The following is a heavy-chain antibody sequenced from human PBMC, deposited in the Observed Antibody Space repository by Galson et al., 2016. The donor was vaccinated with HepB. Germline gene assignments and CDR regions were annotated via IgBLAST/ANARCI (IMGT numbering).Heavy chain of an antibody. CDR1: VDSVSSDDYS. J-gene: IGHJ5*02. V-gene: IGHV4-30-2*01. CDR3: ARSPYDFVSGYYKWFDL. D-gene: IGHD3-3*01. Sequence: TLSLTCAVSVDSVSSDDYSWSWIRQPPGKGLEWIGNIYHTGTTYYNPSLRSRVTISIDMSKNQFSLNLSSVTAADTAIYYCARSPYDFVSGYYKWFDLWGQGTLLTVSS. CDR2: IYHTGTT.